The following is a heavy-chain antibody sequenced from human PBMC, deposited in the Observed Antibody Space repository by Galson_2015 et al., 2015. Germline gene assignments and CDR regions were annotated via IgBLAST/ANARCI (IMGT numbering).Heavy chain of an antibody. Sequence: SLRLSCAASGFSLSSHSMNWVRQAPGKGLEWVSSISSSGTYLYYADSVKGRFTISRDNAKSSLHLQMNNLRAEDTAIYYCARGEITMIRGVPDYWGQGTLVTVSS. CDR3: ARGEITMIRGVPDY. CDR2: ISSSGTYL. J-gene: IGHJ4*02. V-gene: IGHV3-21*01. D-gene: IGHD3-10*01. CDR1: GFSLSSHS.